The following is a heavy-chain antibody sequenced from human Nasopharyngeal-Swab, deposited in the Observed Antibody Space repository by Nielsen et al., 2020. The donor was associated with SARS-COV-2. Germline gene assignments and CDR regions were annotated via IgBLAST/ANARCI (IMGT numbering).Heavy chain of an antibody. CDR3: AKATQIFWFGQFRNDAFDV. J-gene: IGHJ3*01. CDR1: GFTFSSYW. V-gene: IGHV3-30*18. Sequence: GGSLRLSCAASGFTFSSYWMSWVRQAPGKGLEWVAVISYEGSKKSYVASVEGRFTISRDFSKNTLFLQMSSLRPEDTAVYYCAKATQIFWFGQFRNDAFDVWGQGTMVTVSS. CDR2: ISYEGSKK. D-gene: IGHD3-10*01.